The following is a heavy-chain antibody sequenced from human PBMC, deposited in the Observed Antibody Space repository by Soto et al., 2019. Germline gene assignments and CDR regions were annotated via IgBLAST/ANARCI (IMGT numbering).Heavy chain of an antibody. D-gene: IGHD2-2*01. Sequence: QVQLQQSGPGLVKPSQTLSLTCSVSGVSISSGGYFWSWIRQYPGKGLEWIGYIHSSGSAYYSPSLNCRLTRSLDTSKSQFSLKLSSVTAADSAMYYGARLGYCISCPRGGGFDDWGQGTLVTVSS. CDR1: GVSISSGGYF. CDR2: IHSSGSA. J-gene: IGHJ4*02. V-gene: IGHV4-31*03. CDR3: ARLGYCISCPRGGGFDD.